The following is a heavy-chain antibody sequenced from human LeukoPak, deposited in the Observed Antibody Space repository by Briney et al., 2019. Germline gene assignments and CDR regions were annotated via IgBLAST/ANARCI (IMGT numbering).Heavy chain of an antibody. Sequence: SVKVSCKASGGTFSSYAISWVRQAPGQGLEWMGGIIPIFGTANYAQKFQGRVTITAYESTSTAYMELSSLRSDDTAVYYCARGGDQLLYYFDYWGQGTLVTVSS. V-gene: IGHV1-69*13. CDR1: GGTFSSYA. CDR2: IIPIFGTA. J-gene: IGHJ4*02. D-gene: IGHD2-2*01. CDR3: ARGGDQLLYYFDY.